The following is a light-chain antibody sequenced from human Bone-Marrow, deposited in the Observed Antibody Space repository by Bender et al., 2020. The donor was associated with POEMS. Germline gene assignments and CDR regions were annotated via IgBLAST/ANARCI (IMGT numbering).Light chain of an antibody. CDR1: SSDVGGYNY. V-gene: IGLV2-8*01. Sequence: QSALTQPPSASGSPGQSVTISCTGTSSDVGGYNYVSWYQQHPGKAPKLIIYEVSKRPSGVSNRFSGSKSGNTASLTISGLQAEDEADYYCCSYAGSRNLAIFGGGTKLTVL. J-gene: IGLJ2*01. CDR2: EVS. CDR3: CSYAGSRNLAI.